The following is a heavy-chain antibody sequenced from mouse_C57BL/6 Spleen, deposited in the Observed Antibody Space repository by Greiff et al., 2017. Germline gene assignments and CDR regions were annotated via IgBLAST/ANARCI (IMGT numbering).Heavy chain of an antibody. Sequence: QVQLQQSGPELVKPGASVKISCKASGYAFSSSWMNWVKQRPGKGLEWIGRIYPGDGDTNYNGKFKGKATLTADKSSSTAYMQLSSLTSEDSAVYFCARWEGRPLFDYWGQGTTLTVSS. CDR1: GYAFSSSW. J-gene: IGHJ2*01. CDR2: IYPGDGDT. CDR3: ARWEGRPLFDY. D-gene: IGHD6-1*01. V-gene: IGHV1-82*01.